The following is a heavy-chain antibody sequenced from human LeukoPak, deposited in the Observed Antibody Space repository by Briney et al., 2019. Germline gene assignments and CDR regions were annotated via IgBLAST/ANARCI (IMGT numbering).Heavy chain of an antibody. CDR3: AKDYGDYYYFDY. V-gene: IGHV3-9*01. J-gene: IGHJ4*02. Sequence: GGSLRLSCAASGFTFSTYWMHWVRQVPGKGLEWVSGISWSSGSIGYADSVKGRFTISRDNAKNSLYLQMNSLRAEDTALYYCAKDYGDYYYFDYWGQGTLVTVSS. CDR1: GFTFSTYW. CDR2: ISWSSGSI. D-gene: IGHD4-17*01.